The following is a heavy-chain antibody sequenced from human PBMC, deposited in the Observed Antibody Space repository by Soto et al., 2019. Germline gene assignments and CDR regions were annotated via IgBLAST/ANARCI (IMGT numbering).Heavy chain of an antibody. Sequence: QVQLVQSGAEVKKPGASVKVSCKASGYTFTSYGISWVRQAPGQGLEWMGWISAYNGNTNYAQKLQGRVTMTTDTSTSTAYRELRSLRSDDTAVYSGAIDHIFGIAVAAPDYWCQGTLVTVFS. V-gene: IGHV1-18*01. CDR3: AIDHIFGIAVAAPDY. CDR1: GYTFTSYG. CDR2: ISAYNGNT. D-gene: IGHD6-19*01. J-gene: IGHJ4*02.